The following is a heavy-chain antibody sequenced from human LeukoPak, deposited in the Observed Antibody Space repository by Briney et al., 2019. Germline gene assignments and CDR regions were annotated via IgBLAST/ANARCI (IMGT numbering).Heavy chain of an antibody. V-gene: IGHV3-48*03. J-gene: IGHJ4*02. CDR2: ISSSGSTI. CDR3: AKGLVGSSIADFFDY. D-gene: IGHD6-6*01. Sequence: GGSLRLSCAASGFTFSSYEMNWVRQAPGKGLEWVSYISSSGSTIYYADSVKGRFTISRDNAKNSLYLQMNSLRAEDMALYYCAKGLVGSSIADFFDYWGQGILVTVSS. CDR1: GFTFSSYE.